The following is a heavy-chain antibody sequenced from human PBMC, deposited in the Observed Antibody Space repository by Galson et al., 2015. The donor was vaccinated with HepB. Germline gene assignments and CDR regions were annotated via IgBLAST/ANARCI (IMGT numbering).Heavy chain of an antibody. Sequence: SETLSLTCAVYGGSFSGYYWSWIRQPPGKGLEWIGEINHSGSTNYNPSLKSRVTISVDTSKNQFSLKLSSVTAADTAVYYCARGGDYYDSSGYGAGFDYWGQGTLFTVSS. CDR1: GGSFSGYY. V-gene: IGHV4-34*01. J-gene: IGHJ4*02. CDR2: INHSGST. CDR3: ARGGDYYDSSGYGAGFDY. D-gene: IGHD3-22*01.